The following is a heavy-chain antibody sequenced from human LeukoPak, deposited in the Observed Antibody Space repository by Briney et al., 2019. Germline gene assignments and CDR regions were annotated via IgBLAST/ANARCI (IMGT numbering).Heavy chain of an antibody. CDR2: INPSGGGT. CDR3: ARILSYDGSGYYSPRFDY. Sequence: ASVKVSCKASGYTFTSYYMHWVRQAPGQGLEWMGIINPSGGGTTYAQKFQGRVTMTRDTSTSIVYMELSSLRSEDTAVYYCARILSYDGSGYYSPRFDYWGQGTLVTVSS. D-gene: IGHD3-22*01. CDR1: GYTFTSYY. J-gene: IGHJ4*02. V-gene: IGHV1-46*01.